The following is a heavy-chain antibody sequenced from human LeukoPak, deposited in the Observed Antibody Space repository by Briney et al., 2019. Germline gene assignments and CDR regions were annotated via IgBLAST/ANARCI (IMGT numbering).Heavy chain of an antibody. CDR1: GYTFTSYG. CDR3: ARDFIVVVTAIPYYGMDV. J-gene: IGHJ6*02. D-gene: IGHD2-21*02. Sequence: ASVKVSCKASGYTFTSYGISWVRQAPGQGLEWMGWISAYNGNTNYAQKLQGRVTMTTDTSTSTAYMELRSLRSDDTAVYYCARDFIVVVTAIPYYGMDVWAKGPRSPSP. CDR2: ISAYNGNT. V-gene: IGHV1-18*01.